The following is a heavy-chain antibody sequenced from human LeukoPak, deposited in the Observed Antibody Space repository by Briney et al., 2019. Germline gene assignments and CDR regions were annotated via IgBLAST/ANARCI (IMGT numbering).Heavy chain of an antibody. D-gene: IGHD3-10*01. CDR2: INHSGST. CDR1: GGSFSGYY. V-gene: IGHV4-34*10. CDR3: ARYPVVRGAFDI. Sequence: SETLSLTCAVYGGSFSGYYWSWIRQPPGKGLEWIGEINHSGSTNYNPSLKSRVTMSVDTSKNQFSLKLSSVTAADTAVYYCARYPVVRGAFDIWGQGTMVTVSS. J-gene: IGHJ3*02.